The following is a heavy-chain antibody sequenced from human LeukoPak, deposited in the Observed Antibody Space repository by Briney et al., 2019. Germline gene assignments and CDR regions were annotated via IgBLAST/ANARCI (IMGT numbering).Heavy chain of an antibody. CDR1: GFTVSSNY. CDR2: IYSGGST. D-gene: IGHD3-16*01. J-gene: IGHJ4*02. V-gene: IGHV3-66*01. CDR3: ARDPGGYYFDY. Sequence: GGSLRLSCAASGFTVSSNYMSWVRQAPGKGLEWVSVIYSGGSTYYADSVKGGFTISRDNSKNTLYLQMNSLRAEDTAVYYCARDPGGYYFDYWGQGTLVTVSS.